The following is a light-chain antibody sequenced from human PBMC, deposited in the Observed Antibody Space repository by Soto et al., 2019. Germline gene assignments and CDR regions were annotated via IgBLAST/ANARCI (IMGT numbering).Light chain of an antibody. Sequence: EIVMTQSPATLSVSPGERATLFCRASRSVSSSYLAWYQQKPGQAPRLLIYGASSRATGIPDRFSGSGSGTDFTLTISRLEPEDFAVYYCQHYGSSPPSWTFGQGTKVEIK. CDR1: RSVSSSY. CDR3: QHYGSSPPSWT. V-gene: IGKV3-20*01. J-gene: IGKJ1*01. CDR2: GAS.